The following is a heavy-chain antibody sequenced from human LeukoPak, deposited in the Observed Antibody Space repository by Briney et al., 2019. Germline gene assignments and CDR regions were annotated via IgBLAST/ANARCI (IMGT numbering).Heavy chain of an antibody. D-gene: IGHD6-13*01. CDR2: IYYSGST. V-gene: IGHV4-39*01. CDR1: GGSISRSRDY. CDR3: ARHFAGGSSRVELQDV. Sequence: PSETLSLTCTVSGGSISRSRDYWGWIRQPPGKGLEWIGSIYYSGSTYYNPSLKSRVTISGDTSKNRFSLKLSSVTAADTAVYYCARHFAGGSSRVELQDVWGKGTTVTISS. J-gene: IGHJ6*04.